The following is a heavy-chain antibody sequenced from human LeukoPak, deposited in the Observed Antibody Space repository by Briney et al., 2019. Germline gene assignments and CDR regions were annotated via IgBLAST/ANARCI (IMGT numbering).Heavy chain of an antibody. Sequence: PGGSLRLSCAASGFTLSSYSMNWVRQAPGKGLEWVSSISSSSSYIYYADSVKGRFTISRDNAKNSLYLQMNSLRAEDTAVYYCARGPRTFLGAVVAATFVFDYWGQGTLVTVSS. V-gene: IGHV3-21*01. J-gene: IGHJ4*02. D-gene: IGHD2-15*01. CDR3: ARGPRTFLGAVVAATFVFDY. CDR2: ISSSSSYI. CDR1: GFTLSSYS.